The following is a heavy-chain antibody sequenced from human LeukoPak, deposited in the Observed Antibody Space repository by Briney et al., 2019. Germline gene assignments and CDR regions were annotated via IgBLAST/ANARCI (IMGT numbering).Heavy chain of an antibody. D-gene: IGHD3-10*01. CDR3: AREDLEGWGSGFDY. V-gene: IGHV1-46*01. Sequence: ASVKVSWKASGYTFTSHYIHWVRQAPGQGLEWMGIINPSGDSASYVHNFQGRVTMTRDTSTSTLYMELANLTSEDTAVYYCAREDLEGWGSGFDYWGPGTRVTVSS. CDR2: INPSGDSA. J-gene: IGHJ4*02. CDR1: GYTFTSHY.